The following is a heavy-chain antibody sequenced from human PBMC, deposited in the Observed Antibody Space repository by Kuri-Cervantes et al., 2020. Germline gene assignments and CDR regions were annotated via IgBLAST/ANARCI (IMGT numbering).Heavy chain of an antibody. J-gene: IGHJ4*02. CDR2: ISYDGSNK. D-gene: IGHD1-1*01. CDR3: AGDDNWGFDY. CDR1: GLTFDDYA. V-gene: IGHV3-30*03. Sequence: GGSLRLSCAASGLTFDDYAMHWVRQAPGKGLEWVAVISYDGSNKYYADSVRGRFTISRDNSKNTLYLQMNSLRAEDTAVYYCAGDDNWGFDYWGQGTPVTVSS.